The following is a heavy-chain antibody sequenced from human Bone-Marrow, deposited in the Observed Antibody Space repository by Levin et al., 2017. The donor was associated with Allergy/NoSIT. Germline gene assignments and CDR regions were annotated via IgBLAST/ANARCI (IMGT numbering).Heavy chain of an antibody. CDR3: ASQQRDSWYGYYFDY. V-gene: IGHV1-69*13. CDR1: GGTFSSYA. D-gene: IGHD6-13*01. Sequence: SVKVSCKASGGTFSSYAISWVRQAPGQGLEWMGGIIPIFGTANYAQKFQGRVTITADESTSTAYMELSSLRSEDTAVYYCASQQRDSWYGYYFDYWGQGTLVTVSS. CDR2: IIPIFGTA. J-gene: IGHJ4*02.